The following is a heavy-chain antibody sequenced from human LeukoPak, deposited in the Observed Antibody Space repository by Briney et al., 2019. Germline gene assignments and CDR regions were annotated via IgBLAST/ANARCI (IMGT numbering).Heavy chain of an antibody. CDR3: ASANYYDSSAYYYHNWFDP. CDR1: GGSISSTSYY. Sequence: SETLSLTCTVSGGSISSTSYYWGWIRQPPGKGLEWIGSIYYSGSTYYNPSLKSRVTISVDTSKNQFSLKLSSVTAADTAVYYCASANYYDSSAYYYHNWFDPWGQGTLVTVFS. CDR2: IYYSGST. J-gene: IGHJ5*02. V-gene: IGHV4-39*01. D-gene: IGHD3-22*01.